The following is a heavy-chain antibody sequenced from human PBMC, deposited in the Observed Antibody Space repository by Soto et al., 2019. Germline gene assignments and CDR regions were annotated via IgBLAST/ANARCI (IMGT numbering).Heavy chain of an antibody. J-gene: IGHJ3*02. Sequence: PGGSLRLSCAASGFTFSSYAMSWVRQAPGKGLEWVSAISGSGGSTYYADSVKGRFTISRDNSKNTLYLQMNSLRAEDTAVYYCATGITIFGVVTNNAFDIWGQGTMVTVSS. CDR3: ATGITIFGVVTNNAFDI. CDR2: ISGSGGST. CDR1: GFTFSSYA. V-gene: IGHV3-23*01. D-gene: IGHD3-3*01.